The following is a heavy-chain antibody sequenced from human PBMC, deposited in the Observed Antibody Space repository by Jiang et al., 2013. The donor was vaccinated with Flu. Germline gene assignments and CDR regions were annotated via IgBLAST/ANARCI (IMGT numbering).Heavy chain of an antibody. CDR2: IKQDGSEK. Sequence: EWVANIKQDGSEKYYVDSVKGRFTISRDNAKNSLYLQMNSLRAEDTAVYYCASNLGVAGHFDYWGQGTLVTVSS. J-gene: IGHJ4*02. V-gene: IGHV3-7*01. D-gene: IGHD6-19*01. CDR3: ASNLGVAGHFDY.